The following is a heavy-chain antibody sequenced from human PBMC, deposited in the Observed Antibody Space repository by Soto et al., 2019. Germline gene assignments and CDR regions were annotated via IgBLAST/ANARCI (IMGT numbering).Heavy chain of an antibody. V-gene: IGHV3-30*18. Sequence: HPGGSLRLSCAASGFTFSSYGMHWVRQAPGKGLEWVAVISYDGSNKYYADSVKGRFTISRDNSKNTLYLQMNSLRAEDTAVYYCAKGEGIMITFGGVIADAFDIWGQGTMVTVSS. CDR2: ISYDGSNK. CDR1: GFTFSSYG. CDR3: AKGEGIMITFGGVIADAFDI. J-gene: IGHJ3*02. D-gene: IGHD3-16*02.